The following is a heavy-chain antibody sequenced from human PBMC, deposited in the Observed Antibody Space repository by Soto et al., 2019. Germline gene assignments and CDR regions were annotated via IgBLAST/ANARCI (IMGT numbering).Heavy chain of an antibody. V-gene: IGHV4-30-2*01. Sequence: QLQLQESGSGLVKPSQTLSLTCAVSGGSISSGGYSRSWIRQPPGKGLEWIGYIYHSGSTYYNPSLKSRVTISVDRSKNHFSLKLSSVTAADTAVYYCARVALQPWGWYFDLWGRGTLVTVSS. CDR3: ARVALQPWGWYFDL. CDR1: GGSISSGGYS. J-gene: IGHJ2*01. D-gene: IGHD1-1*01. CDR2: IYHSGST.